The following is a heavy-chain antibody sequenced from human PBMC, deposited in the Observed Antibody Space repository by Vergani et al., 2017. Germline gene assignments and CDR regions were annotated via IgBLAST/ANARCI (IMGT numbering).Heavy chain of an antibody. CDR3: ARGVVTGYYKSAHPDD. CDR2: IIPILGIA. J-gene: IGHJ4*02. D-gene: IGHD3-9*01. Sequence: QVQLVQSGAEVKKPGSSVKVSCKASGGTFSSYTISWVRQAPGQGLEWMGRIIPILGIANYAQKFQGRVTITADKSTSTAYMELSSLRSEDTAVYYCARGVVTGYYKSAHPDDWGQGTLVTVSS. V-gene: IGHV1-69*02. CDR1: GGTFSSYT.